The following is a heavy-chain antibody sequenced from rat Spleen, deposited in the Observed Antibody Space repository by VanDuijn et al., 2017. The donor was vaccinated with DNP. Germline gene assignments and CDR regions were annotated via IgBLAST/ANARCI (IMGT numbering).Heavy chain of an antibody. CDR2: LLHDDSNT. J-gene: IGHJ3*01. CDR1: GLLFSDFN. D-gene: IGHD2-1*01. CDR3: ATQGFGTYHVDWFAY. Sequence: EVQLVESGGDLVQPGGSLKLSCVVSGLLFSDFNMAWVRQSPRKGLEWVATLLHDDSNTYYGDSVKGRFTISRDTAERTLYLQMDSLKSEDTATYYCATQGFGTYHVDWFAYWGQGTLVTVSS. V-gene: IGHV5-7*01.